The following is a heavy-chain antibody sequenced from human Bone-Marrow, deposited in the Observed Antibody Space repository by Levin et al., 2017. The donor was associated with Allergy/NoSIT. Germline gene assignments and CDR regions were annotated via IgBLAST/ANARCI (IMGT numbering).Heavy chain of an antibody. D-gene: IGHD2-15*01. CDR2: FHPADSES. J-gene: IGHJ6*02. V-gene: IGHV5-51*01. CDR1: GYTFNNYW. Sequence: RGESLKISCKGSGYTFNNYWIAWVRQIPGKGLEWMGSFHPADSESKNNPSFQGQVTISADTSITTAYLQWGSLKASDSAIYYCARHGGFSSGGRCYGGNYYDDLDVWGQGTTVTVSS. CDR3: ARHGGFSSGGRCYGGNYYDDLDV.